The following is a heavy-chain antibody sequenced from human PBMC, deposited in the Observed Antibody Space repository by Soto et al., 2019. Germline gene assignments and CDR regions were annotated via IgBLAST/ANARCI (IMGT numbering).Heavy chain of an antibody. CDR3: ARDRPAGTYYYGSYYMDV. Sequence: PSETLSLTCAVYGGSFSGYYWSWIRQPPGKGLEWIGEINHSGSTNYNPSLKSRVTISVDNAKNSLYLQMNSLRAEDTAVYYCARDRPAGTYYYGSYYMDVWGKGTTVTVSS. CDR1: GGSFSGYY. V-gene: IGHV4-34*01. D-gene: IGHD3-10*01. CDR2: INHSGST. J-gene: IGHJ6*03.